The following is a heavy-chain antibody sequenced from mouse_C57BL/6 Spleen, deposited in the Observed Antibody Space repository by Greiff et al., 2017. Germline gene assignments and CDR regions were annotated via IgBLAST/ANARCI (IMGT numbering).Heavy chain of an antibody. V-gene: IGHV1-52*01. J-gene: IGHJ4*01. CDR1: GYTFTSYW. CDR3: ARERCYYAMDY. Sequence: QVQLQQPGAELVRPGSSVKLSCKASGYTFTSYWMHWVKQRPIQGLEWIGNIDPSDSETHYNQKFKDKATLTVDKSSSTAYMQLSSLTSEDSAVYYCARERCYYAMDYWGQGTSVTVSS. CDR2: IDPSDSET.